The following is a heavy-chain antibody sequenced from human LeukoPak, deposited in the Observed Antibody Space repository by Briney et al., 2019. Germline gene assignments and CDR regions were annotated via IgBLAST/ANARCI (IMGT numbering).Heavy chain of an antibody. Sequence: ASVEVSGKAAGYTFTRFGISRGRQAPGQGLGWIGWINAYKGDTNYPQKLQGRGTMTTATSTSTGSMELRRLTSDDTAVYHCARDTIPTPFIAAAGTTYGMDVWGQGTTVTVSS. J-gene: IGHJ6*02. D-gene: IGHD6-13*01. CDR1: GYTFTRFG. CDR2: INAYKGDT. V-gene: IGHV1-18*01. CDR3: ARDTIPTPFIAAAGTTYGMDV.